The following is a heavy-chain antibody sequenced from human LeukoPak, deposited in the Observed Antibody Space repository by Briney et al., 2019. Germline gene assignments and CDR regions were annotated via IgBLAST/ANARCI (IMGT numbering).Heavy chain of an antibody. CDR1: GYTFTNYG. D-gene: IGHD6-6*01. CDR3: ARDQAAEQLAPYYAVDI. CDR2: ISAYNGNT. Sequence: GASVKVSCKASGYTFTNYGFSWVRQAPGQGPEWMGWISAYNGNTKYVQKLQGRVTMTTDTSTSTVYMDLRSLTSDDTAVYYCARDQAAEQLAPYYAVDIWGQGTMVTVSS. J-gene: IGHJ3*02. V-gene: IGHV1-18*01.